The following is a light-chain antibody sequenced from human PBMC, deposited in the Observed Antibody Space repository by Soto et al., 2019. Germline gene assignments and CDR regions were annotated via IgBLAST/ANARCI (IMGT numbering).Light chain of an antibody. J-gene: IGKJ5*01. V-gene: IGKV3-11*01. CDR3: QQRSNWPIT. CDR1: ESVRSK. Sequence: EIVMTQSPATLSVSPGEGVTLSCRASESVRSKVAWYQQKPGQAPRRLIFGASIRATGIPARFSGSGSGTDFTLTISSLEPEDFAVYYCQQRSNWPITFGQGTRLEIK. CDR2: GAS.